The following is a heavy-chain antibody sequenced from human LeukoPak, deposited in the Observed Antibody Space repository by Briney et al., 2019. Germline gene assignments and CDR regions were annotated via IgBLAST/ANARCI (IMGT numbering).Heavy chain of an antibody. CDR2: IRSKAYGGTT. CDR3: TRALSDFWSGYETFLDY. CDR1: GFTFGDYA. V-gene: IGHV3-49*03. J-gene: IGHJ4*02. D-gene: IGHD3-3*01. Sequence: PGGSLRLSCTVSGFTFGDYAINWFRQAPGKGLEWVGFIRSKAYGGTTEYAASVEGRFTISRDDSKSIAYLQMNSLKTEDTAVYYCTRALSDFWSGYETFLDYWGQGTLVTVSS.